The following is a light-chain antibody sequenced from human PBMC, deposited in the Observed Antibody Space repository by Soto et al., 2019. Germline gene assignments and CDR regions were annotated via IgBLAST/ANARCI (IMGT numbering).Light chain of an antibody. CDR2: RAS. Sequence: EIVLTQSPGTLSLSPGERATLSCRASQSFISSYLAWYQQKPGQAPRLLIYRASSRATGIPDRFSGSGSGTDFTLTISRLEPEDFAVYYCQQYGSSRRTFGQGTKVDIK. V-gene: IGKV3-20*01. CDR3: QQYGSSRRT. CDR1: QSFISSY. J-gene: IGKJ1*01.